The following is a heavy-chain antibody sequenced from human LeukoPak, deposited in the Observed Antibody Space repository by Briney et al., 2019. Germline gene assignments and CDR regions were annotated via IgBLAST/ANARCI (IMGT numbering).Heavy chain of an antibody. CDR1: GFTFSSYA. J-gene: IGHJ4*02. D-gene: IGHD5-12*01. Sequence: GGSLRLSCAASGFTFSSYAMHWVRQAPGKGLEWVAVISYDGSNKYYADSVKGRFTISRDNSKNTLYLQINSLRAEDTAVYYCAREQIVATIGPFDYWGQGTLVTVS. CDR3: AREQIVATIGPFDY. V-gene: IGHV3-30-3*01. CDR2: ISYDGSNK.